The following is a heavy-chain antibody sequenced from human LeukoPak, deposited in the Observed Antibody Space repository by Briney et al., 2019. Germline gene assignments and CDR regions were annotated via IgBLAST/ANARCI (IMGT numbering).Heavy chain of an antibody. CDR2: IYYTGIT. Sequence: PSETLSLTCTVSGGSISGQYWSLIRQTPGKELEWIGYIYYTGITKYNPSLKSRVTISVDTSKNQFSLKLTSVTAADTAVYYCARVSFHYHSGNYGWYFDSWGQGTLVTVSS. J-gene: IGHJ4*02. CDR3: ARVSFHYHSGNYGWYFDS. CDR1: GGSISGQY. D-gene: IGHD3-10*01. V-gene: IGHV4-59*11.